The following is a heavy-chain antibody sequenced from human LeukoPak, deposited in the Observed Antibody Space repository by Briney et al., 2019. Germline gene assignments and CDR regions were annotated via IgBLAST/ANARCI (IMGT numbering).Heavy chain of an antibody. Sequence: ASVKVSCKASGYTFTSYDINWVRQATGQGLEWMGWMNSNSGNTGYAQKFQGRVTMTRNTSISTAYMELSSLRSEDTAVYYCARHRRSNNWFDPWGQETLVTVSS. CDR1: GYTFTSYD. V-gene: IGHV1-8*01. CDR2: MNSNSGNT. D-gene: IGHD1-14*01. J-gene: IGHJ5*02. CDR3: ARHRRSNNWFDP.